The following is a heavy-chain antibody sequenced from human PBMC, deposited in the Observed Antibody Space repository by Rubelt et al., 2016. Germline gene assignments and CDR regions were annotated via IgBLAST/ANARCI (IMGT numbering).Heavy chain of an antibody. D-gene: IGHD3-16*01. CDR1: GGSISRSSYY. V-gene: IGHV4-39*01. CDR3: VRQGPLYASGFDY. Sequence: QLQLQESGPGLVKPSETLSLTCTVSGGSISRSSYYWGWIRQPPGKGLEWIGTIYYSGSTYYNPPLTRRVTISVDTSKNQFSLKLGSVTAADTALYYCVRQGPLYASGFDYWGQGTLVTVSS. J-gene: IGHJ4*02. CDR2: IYYSGST.